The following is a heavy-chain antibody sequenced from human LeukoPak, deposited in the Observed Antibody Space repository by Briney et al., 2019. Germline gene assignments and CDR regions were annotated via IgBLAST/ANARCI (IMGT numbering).Heavy chain of an antibody. CDR3: AKVSRGSYYGSYYDY. CDR2: ISRRDDYT. Sequence: GGSLRLSCAASGFAFSSYAMSWVRQPPGKGLEWVSVISRRDDYTYYADSVKGRFTISSDNSKNTLYLQMNTLRAEDTGVYYCAKVSRGSYYGSYYDYWGQGTLVAVSS. J-gene: IGHJ4*02. D-gene: IGHD1-26*01. V-gene: IGHV3-23*01. CDR1: GFAFSSYA.